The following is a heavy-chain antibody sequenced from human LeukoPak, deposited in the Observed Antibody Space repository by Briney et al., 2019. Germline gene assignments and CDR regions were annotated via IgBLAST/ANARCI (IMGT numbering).Heavy chain of an antibody. CDR3: ATLDLRGYYFDY. Sequence: GGSLRLSCAASGFAVSSNYIGWVRQAPGKGLEYVSVIYSGGATYYADSVKGRFTISRHISKHTLYLQMNSLRAEDTAVYCCATLDLRGYYFDYWGQGTLVTVSS. J-gene: IGHJ4*02. CDR2: IYSGGAT. CDR1: GFAVSSNY. V-gene: IGHV3-53*04. D-gene: IGHD3-22*01.